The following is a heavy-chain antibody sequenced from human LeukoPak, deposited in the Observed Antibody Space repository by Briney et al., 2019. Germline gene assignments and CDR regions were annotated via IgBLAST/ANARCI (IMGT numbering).Heavy chain of an antibody. V-gene: IGHV3-23*01. Sequence: GGSLRLSCAASGFTFSDYYMSWIRQAPGKGLEWVSAISGSGGSTYYADSVKGRFTISRDNSKNTLYLQMNSLRAEDTAVYYCAKSRQLEPFDYWGQGTLVTVSS. CDR3: AKSRQLEPFDY. J-gene: IGHJ4*02. CDR1: GFTFSDYY. CDR2: ISGSGGST. D-gene: IGHD1-1*01.